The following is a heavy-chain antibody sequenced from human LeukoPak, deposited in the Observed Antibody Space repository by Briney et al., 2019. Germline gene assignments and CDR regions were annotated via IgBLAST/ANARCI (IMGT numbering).Heavy chain of an antibody. J-gene: IGHJ4*02. V-gene: IGHV4-34*01. D-gene: IGHD3-3*01. CDR3: ARQLKRRRFLEWPPGFLY. CDR2: INHSGST. Sequence: KPSETLSLTCAVYGGSFSGYYWSWIRQPPGKGLEWIGEINHSGSTNYNPSLKSRVTISVDTSKNQFSLKLSSVTAADTAVYYCARQLKRRRFLEWPPGFLYWGQGTLVTVSS. CDR1: GGSFSGYY.